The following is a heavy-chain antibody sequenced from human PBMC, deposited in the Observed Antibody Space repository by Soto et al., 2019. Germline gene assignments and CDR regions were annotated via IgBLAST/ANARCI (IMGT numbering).Heavy chain of an antibody. J-gene: IGHJ4*02. D-gene: IGHD6-19*01. Sequence: QVQLVESGGGVVQPGTSLRLSCVTSGFIFNTHGMHWVRQAPGKGLEWVAVIRHDGGEKYYADSVKGRFTISRDESKNTLHLEMNSLRAEDTAVYYCTPEGGDCFSGRCSSAKWGPGTLVTVFS. V-gene: IGHV3-33*01. CDR3: TPEGGDCFSGRCSSAK. CDR1: GFIFNTHG. CDR2: IRHDGGEK.